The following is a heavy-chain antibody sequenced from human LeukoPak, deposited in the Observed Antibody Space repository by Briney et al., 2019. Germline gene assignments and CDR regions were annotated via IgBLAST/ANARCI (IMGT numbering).Heavy chain of an antibody. J-gene: IGHJ3*02. V-gene: IGHV4-59*12. CDR3: ARVVHYDFWSGYFMSFDI. D-gene: IGHD3-3*01. CDR1: GGSINYYY. CDR2: IYYSGGT. Sequence: SETLSLTCTVSGGSINYYYWMWIRQPPGKGLEWIGYIYYSGGTHYNPSLKSRVTMLVDTSKNQFSLKLTAVTAADTAVYYCARVVHYDFWSGYFMSFDIWGQGTMVTVSS.